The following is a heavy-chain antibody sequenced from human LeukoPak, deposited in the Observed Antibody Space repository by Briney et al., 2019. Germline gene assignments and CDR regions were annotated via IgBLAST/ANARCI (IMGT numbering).Heavy chain of an antibody. D-gene: IGHD3-3*01. J-gene: IGHJ6*02. CDR2: VSSDGSNK. V-gene: IGHV3-30-3*01. CDR1: GFTFSNYA. Sequence: GGSLRLSCAASGFTFSNYALHWVRQAPAKGLEWVAVVSSDGSNKCYADSVEGRFTISRDNSNNTLYLQMNSLRAEDTAVYYCARAQRFFFHYYGVDVWGQGTTVTVSS. CDR3: ARAQRFFFHYYGVDV.